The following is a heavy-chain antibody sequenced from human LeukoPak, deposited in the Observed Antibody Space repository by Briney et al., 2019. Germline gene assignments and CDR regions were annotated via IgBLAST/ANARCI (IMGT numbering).Heavy chain of an antibody. D-gene: IGHD5-18*01. CDR3: ARDHAEQTAMVTRRNDY. J-gene: IGHJ4*02. V-gene: IGHV3-30-3*01. CDR2: ISYDGSNK. CDR1: GFTFSSYA. Sequence: GGSLRLSCAASGFTFSSYAMSWVRQAPGKGLEWVAVISYDGSNKYYADSVKGRFTISRDNSKNTLYLQMNSLRAEDTAVYYCARDHAEQTAMVTRRNDYWGQGTLVTVSS.